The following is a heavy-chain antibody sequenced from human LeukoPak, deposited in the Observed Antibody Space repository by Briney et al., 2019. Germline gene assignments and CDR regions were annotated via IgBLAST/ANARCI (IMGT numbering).Heavy chain of an antibody. CDR3: AKDHGGVSCSSTSCSVYAGGDSWFDP. Sequence: GGSLRLSCAASGFTFSSYGMHWVRHAPGKGLEWVAFIRYDGSNKYYADSVKGRFTISRDNSKNTLYLQMNSLRAEDTAVYYCAKDHGGVSCSSTSCSVYAGGDSWFDPWGQGTLVTVSS. J-gene: IGHJ5*02. CDR1: GFTFSSYG. CDR2: IRYDGSNK. D-gene: IGHD2-2*01. V-gene: IGHV3-30*02.